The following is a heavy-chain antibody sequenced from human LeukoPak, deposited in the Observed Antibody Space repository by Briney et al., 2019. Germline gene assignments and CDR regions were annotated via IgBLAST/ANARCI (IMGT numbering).Heavy chain of an antibody. CDR2: IYSGGST. D-gene: IGHD3-22*01. V-gene: IGHV3-53*01. CDR3: ASYDSRFNWFDP. Sequence: GGSLRLSCAASGFTVSSNYMSWVRQAPGKGLEWVSVIYSGGSTYYADSVKGRFTISRDNSKNTLYLQMNSLRAEDTAVYYCASYDSRFNWFDPWGQGTLVTVSS. CDR1: GFTVSSNY. J-gene: IGHJ5*02.